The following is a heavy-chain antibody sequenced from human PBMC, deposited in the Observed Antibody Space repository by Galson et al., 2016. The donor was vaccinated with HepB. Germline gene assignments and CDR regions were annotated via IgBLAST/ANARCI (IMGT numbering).Heavy chain of an antibody. D-gene: IGHD5-18*01. CDR1: GFTFSSFH. Sequence: SLRLSCAASGFTFSSFHMNWVRQAPGRGLEWVSSISSSSTYIEYADSVKGRFTISRDNAKNSLYLQMNSLRAEDTAVYFCARDMAGYSYGFGFDYWGQGTLVTVSS. CDR2: ISSSSTYI. J-gene: IGHJ4*02. CDR3: ARDMAGYSYGFGFDY. V-gene: IGHV3-21*06.